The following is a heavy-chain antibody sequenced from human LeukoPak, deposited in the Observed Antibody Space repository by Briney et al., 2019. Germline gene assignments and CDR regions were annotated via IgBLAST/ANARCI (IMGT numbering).Heavy chain of an antibody. D-gene: IGHD3-3*01. CDR3: ARQISDYYYYYIDV. V-gene: IGHV4-39*01. Sequence: SETPSLTCTVSGGSISSSHYYWGWIRQPPGKGLEWIGTLYYSGTTYYNPSLESRVTISEDTSKNQFSLTLRSVTAADTAVYYCARQISDYYYYYIDVWGKGTTVTVSS. CDR1: GGSISSSHYY. CDR2: LYYSGTT. J-gene: IGHJ6*03.